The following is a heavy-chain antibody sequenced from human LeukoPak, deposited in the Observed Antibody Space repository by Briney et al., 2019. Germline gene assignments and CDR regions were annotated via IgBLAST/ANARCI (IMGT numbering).Heavy chain of an antibody. D-gene: IGHD7-27*01. CDR2: IGGSGSAS. Sequence: GESLRHSCAASGFTFSGYAMSWVRQPPGKGLELVSAIGGSGSASYYADSVKGRFTISRDSSKNRLYLQMNSLRAVDTAVYYCAKRSVGIFDYWGQGTLVTVSS. V-gene: IGHV3-23*01. J-gene: IGHJ4*02. CDR3: AKRSVGIFDY. CDR1: GFTFSGYA.